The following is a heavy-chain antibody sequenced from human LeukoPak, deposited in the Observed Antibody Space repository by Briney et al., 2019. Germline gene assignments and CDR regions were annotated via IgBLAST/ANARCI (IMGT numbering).Heavy chain of an antibody. V-gene: IGHV3-7*01. CDR2: INTDGSTT. CDR3: ARNRGGQQFDC. D-gene: IGHD3-10*01. CDR1: GFTFSDYW. J-gene: IGHJ4*02. Sequence: PGGSLRLSCAASGFTFSDYWIDWVRQAPGQGLEWVANINTDGSTTNYVESVRGRFTISRDNTRNSLALQMNNLRDEGTAVYYCARNRGGQQFDCWGQGTLLTVSS.